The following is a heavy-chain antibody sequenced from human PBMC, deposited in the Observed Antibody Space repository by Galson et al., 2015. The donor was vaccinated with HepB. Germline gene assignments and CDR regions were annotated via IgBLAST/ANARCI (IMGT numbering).Heavy chain of an antibody. Sequence: SLRLSCAASGFTFSSYGMHWVRQAPGKGLEWVAVISYDGSNKYYADSVKGRFTISRDNSKNTLYLQMNSLRAEDTAVYYCAKDFISRGYFDYWGQGTLVTVSS. V-gene: IGHV3-30*18. D-gene: IGHD6-13*01. CDR1: GFTFSSYG. J-gene: IGHJ4*02. CDR2: ISYDGSNK. CDR3: AKDFISRGYFDY.